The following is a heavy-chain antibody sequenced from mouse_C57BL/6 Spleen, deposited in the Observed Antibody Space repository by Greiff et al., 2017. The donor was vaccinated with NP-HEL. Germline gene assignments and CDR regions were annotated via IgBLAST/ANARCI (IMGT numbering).Heavy chain of an antibody. J-gene: IGHJ2*01. D-gene: IGHD2-4*01. V-gene: IGHV1-26*01. CDR1: GYTFTDYY. Sequence: VQLQQSGPELVKPGASVKISCKASGYTFTDYYMNWVKQSHGKSLEWIGDINPNNGGTSYNQKFKGKATLTVDKSSSTAYMELRSLTSEDSAVYYCARSRGTYYDYDYWGQGTTLTVSS. CDR2: INPNNGGT. CDR3: ARSRGTYYDYDY.